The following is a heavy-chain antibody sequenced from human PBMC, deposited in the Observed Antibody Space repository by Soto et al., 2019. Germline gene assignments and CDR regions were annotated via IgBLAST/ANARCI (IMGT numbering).Heavy chain of an antibody. V-gene: IGHV4-38-2*01. CDR3: AKYALGGMDV. CDR1: GYSISSGYY. Sequence: LSLTCAVSGYSISSGYYWGWIRQPPGKGLEWIGSIYHSGSTYYNPSLKSRVTISVDTSKNQFSLKLSSVTAADTAVYYCAKYALGGMDVWGQGTTVTVSS. CDR2: IYHSGST. J-gene: IGHJ6*02. D-gene: IGHD2-2*01.